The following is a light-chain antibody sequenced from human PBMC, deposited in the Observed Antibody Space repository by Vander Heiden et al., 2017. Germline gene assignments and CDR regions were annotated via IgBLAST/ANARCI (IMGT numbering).Light chain of an antibody. CDR3: QRCEKVGVIT. V-gene: IGKV1-33*01. Sequence: DIQMTQSPSSLSASVGDRVTIACQASQDITNYLNWSQQKPVKSPKLLIYDASNLETVVPSRFSGSGYRKEFTFTINSRQPVDLASYYSQRCEKVGVITFGGGTKVEIK. CDR1: QDITNY. J-gene: IGKJ4*01. CDR2: DAS.